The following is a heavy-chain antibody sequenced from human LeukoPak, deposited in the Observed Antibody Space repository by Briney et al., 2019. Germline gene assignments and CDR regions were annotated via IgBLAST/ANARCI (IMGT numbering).Heavy chain of an antibody. Sequence: QPGGCLRLSCAASGFTFSSYAMSWVRQAPGKGLEWVSAISGSGGSTYYADSVKGPFTISRDNSKNTLYLQMNSLRAEDTAVYYCAKDRPPRGGGSLDYWGQGTLVTVSS. D-gene: IGHD2-15*01. V-gene: IGHV3-23*01. CDR1: GFTFSSYA. CDR3: AKDRPPRGGGSLDY. J-gene: IGHJ4*02. CDR2: ISGSGGST.